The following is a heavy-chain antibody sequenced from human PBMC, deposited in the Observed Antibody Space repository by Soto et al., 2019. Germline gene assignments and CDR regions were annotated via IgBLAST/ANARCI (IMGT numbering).Heavy chain of an antibody. J-gene: IGHJ4*02. CDR3: ARGPSSLTRFDY. CDR2: ISYDGSNK. V-gene: IGHV3-30-3*01. Sequence: GGSLRLSCAASGFTFSDYYMSWVRQAPGKGLEWVAVISYDGSNKYYADSVKGRFTISRDNSKNTLYLQMNSLRAEDTAVYYCARGPSSLTRFDYWGQGTLVTVSS. CDR1: GFTFSDYY. D-gene: IGHD2-2*01.